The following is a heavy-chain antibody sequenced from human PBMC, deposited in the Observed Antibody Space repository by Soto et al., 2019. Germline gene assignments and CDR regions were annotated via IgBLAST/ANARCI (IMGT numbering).Heavy chain of an antibody. CDR3: AKDDSSGWYAEYVFDI. D-gene: IGHD6-19*01. CDR2: ISGSGGST. Sequence: GGSLRLSCAASGFTFSSYAMSWVRQAPGKGLEWVSAISGSGGSTYYADSVKGRFTISRDNSKNTLYLQMNSLRAEDTAVYYYAKDDSSGWYAEYVFDIWGQGTMVTVSS. CDR1: GFTFSSYA. J-gene: IGHJ3*02. V-gene: IGHV3-23*01.